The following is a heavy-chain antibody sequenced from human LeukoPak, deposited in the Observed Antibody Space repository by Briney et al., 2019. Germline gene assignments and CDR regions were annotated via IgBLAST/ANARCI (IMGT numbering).Heavy chain of an antibody. J-gene: IGHJ4*02. CDR3: AKSSHFWSGYYDY. CDR2: VSGSGGST. V-gene: IGHV3-23*01. CDR1: GFTFSSYA. D-gene: IGHD3-3*02. Sequence: GGSLRLSCAASGFTFSSYAMSWVRQAPGKGLEWVSAVSGSGGSTYYADSVKGRFTISRDNSKNTLYLQMNSLRAEDTAVYYCAKSSHFWSGYYDYWGQGTLVTVSS.